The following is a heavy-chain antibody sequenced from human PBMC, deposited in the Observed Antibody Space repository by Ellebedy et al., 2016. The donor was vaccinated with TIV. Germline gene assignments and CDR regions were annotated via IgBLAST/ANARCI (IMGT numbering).Heavy chain of an antibody. CDR3: ARDSPRITGTSLDY. V-gene: IGHV1-46*01. CDR2: INPSGGST. J-gene: IGHJ4*02. Sequence: ASVKVSXKASGYTFTSYYMHWVRQAPGQGLEWMGIINPSGGSTSYAQKFQGRVTMTRDTSTSTAYMELRSLRSDDTAVYYCARDSPRITGTSLDYWGQGTLVTVSS. D-gene: IGHD1/OR15-1a*01. CDR1: GYTFTSYY.